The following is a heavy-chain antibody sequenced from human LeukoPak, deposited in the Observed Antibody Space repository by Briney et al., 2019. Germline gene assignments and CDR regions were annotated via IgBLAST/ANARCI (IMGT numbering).Heavy chain of an antibody. CDR3: ASPAYGGYDLGFDY. CDR2: IYYSGSN. CDR1: GGSISSSSYY. V-gene: IGHV4-39*01. J-gene: IGHJ4*02. Sequence: PSETLSLTCTVSGGSISSSSYYWGWIRQPPGKGLEWIGSIYYSGSNYYNPSLKSRVTISVDTAKNQFSLKRSSVTAADTAVYYYASPAYGGYDLGFDYWGQGTLVTVSS. D-gene: IGHD5-12*01.